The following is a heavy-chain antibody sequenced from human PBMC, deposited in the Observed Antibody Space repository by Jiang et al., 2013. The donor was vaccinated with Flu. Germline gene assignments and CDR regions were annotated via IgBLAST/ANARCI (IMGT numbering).Heavy chain of an antibody. CDR1: GGTFSTSA. CDR3: ARKKKDTRTRDIPVLAY. CDR2: IIPVLGMT. D-gene: IGHD5-12*01. J-gene: IGHJ4*02. Sequence: GAEVKKPGSSVKVSCRASGGTFSTSALSWVRQAPGQGLEWVGRIIPVLGMTKYAQKFQGRVTITADRSTSTAYMELSSLRSDDTAVYYCARKKKDTRTRDIPVLAYWGQGTLVTVSS. V-gene: IGHV1-69*04.